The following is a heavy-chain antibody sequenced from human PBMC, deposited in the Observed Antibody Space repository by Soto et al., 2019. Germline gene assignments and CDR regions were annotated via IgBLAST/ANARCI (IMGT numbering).Heavy chain of an antibody. J-gene: IGHJ4*02. CDR3: ARTAYYYDSSGYYFDC. Sequence: QVQLVESGGGVVQPGRSLRLSCAASGFTFCSYGMHWVRQAPGKGLEWVAVIWYDGRNTYYADSVKGRFTISRDNSKNTLYLQMNSLRAEDTAVYYCARTAYYYDSSGYYFDCWGQGTLVTVSS. CDR2: IWYDGRNT. CDR1: GFTFCSYG. D-gene: IGHD3-22*01. V-gene: IGHV3-33*01.